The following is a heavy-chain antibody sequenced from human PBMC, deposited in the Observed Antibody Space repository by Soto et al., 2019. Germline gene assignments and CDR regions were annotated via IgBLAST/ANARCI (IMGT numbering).Heavy chain of an antibody. CDR3: AREGYGSGSYYKVRVVDP. CDR1: GYTFTSYY. CDR2: INPSGGST. D-gene: IGHD3-10*01. V-gene: IGHV1-46*01. J-gene: IGHJ5*02. Sequence: ASVKVSCKASGYTFTSYYMHWVRQAPGQGLEWMGIINPSGGSTSYAQKFQGRVTMTRDTSTSTVYMELSSLRSEDTAVYYCAREGYGSGSYYKVRVVDPWGQGTLVTVSS.